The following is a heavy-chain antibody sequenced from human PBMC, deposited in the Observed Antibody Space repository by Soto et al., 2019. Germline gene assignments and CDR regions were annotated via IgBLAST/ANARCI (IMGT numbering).Heavy chain of an antibody. J-gene: IGHJ5*01. CDR2: ISDYGANT. Sequence: EVQVLESGGGLVQPGGSLRLSCAASGFMSWVRQAPGKGLDWVSAISDYGANTYYVDSVKGRFTTSRDNAKNTLYLQMNSLITEDTAVYYCAKGFSGHYYDSRGQGTLVTVSS. V-gene: IGHV3-23*01. CDR3: AKGFSGHYYDS. CDR1: GF. D-gene: IGHD3-22*01.